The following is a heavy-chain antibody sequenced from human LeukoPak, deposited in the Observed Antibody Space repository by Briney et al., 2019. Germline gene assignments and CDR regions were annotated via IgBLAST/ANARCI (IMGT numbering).Heavy chain of an antibody. Sequence: ASVKVSCKASGGIFSSYAISWVRQAPGQGLEWMGGIIPIFGTANYAQKFQGRVTITADESTSTAYMELSSLRSEDTAVYYCARDRKDYYDSSGYQNHPFAFDYWGQGTLVTVSS. J-gene: IGHJ4*02. CDR2: IIPIFGTA. D-gene: IGHD3-22*01. CDR1: GGIFSSYA. V-gene: IGHV1-69*13. CDR3: ARDRKDYYDSSGYQNHPFAFDY.